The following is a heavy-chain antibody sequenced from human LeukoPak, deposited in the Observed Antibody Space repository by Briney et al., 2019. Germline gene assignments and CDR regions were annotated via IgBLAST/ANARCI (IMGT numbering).Heavy chain of an antibody. Sequence: GGSLRLSCAGSGFTFDDYAMHWVRQAPGKGLEWASLISGVGGDTYYTDSVKGRFTISRDNSRNSLYLQMNSLRTEDTAFYYYGKSRGYSCGPLEYWGQGTLVTVSS. CDR1: GFTFDDYA. CDR3: GKSRGYSCGPLEY. J-gene: IGHJ4*02. D-gene: IGHD5-18*01. CDR2: ISGVGGDT. V-gene: IGHV3-43*02.